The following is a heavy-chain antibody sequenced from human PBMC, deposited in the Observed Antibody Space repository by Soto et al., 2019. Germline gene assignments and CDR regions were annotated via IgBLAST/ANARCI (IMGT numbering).Heavy chain of an antibody. CDR3: ARQYYDILTGYFYYFGMDV. Sequence: PSETLSLTCTVSGGSINNNSSYWGWIRQPPGRGLEWIGNIYYSGSSSYNPSLKSRVTISLDTSNNKFSLKLSSVTAADTAVYYCARQYYDILTGYFYYFGMDVWGQGTTVTVSS. D-gene: IGHD3-9*01. CDR1: GGSINNNSSY. CDR2: IYYSGSS. J-gene: IGHJ6*02. V-gene: IGHV4-39*01.